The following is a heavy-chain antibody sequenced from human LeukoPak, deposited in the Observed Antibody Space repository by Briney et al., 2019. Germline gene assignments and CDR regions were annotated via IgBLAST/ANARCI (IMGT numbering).Heavy chain of an antibody. D-gene: IGHD1-26*01. CDR3: AKDDLVGATMVYYYYYMDV. CDR1: GFTFSSYG. J-gene: IGHJ6*03. Sequence: GGSLRLSCAASGFTFSSYGMHWVRQAPGKGLEWVAVISYDGSNKYFADSVKGRFTISRDNSKNTLYLQMNSLRAEDTAVYYCAKDDLVGATMVYYYYYMDVWGKGTTVTVSS. CDR2: ISYDGSNK. V-gene: IGHV3-30*18.